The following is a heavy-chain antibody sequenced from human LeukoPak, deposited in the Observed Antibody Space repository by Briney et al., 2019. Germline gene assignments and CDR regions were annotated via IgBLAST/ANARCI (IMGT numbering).Heavy chain of an antibody. CDR1: GYTFTSYY. J-gene: IGHJ6*02. Sequence: GASVKVSCKASGYTFTSYYMHWVRQAPGQGLEWMGIINPSGGSTSYAQKFQGRVTMTRDTSTSTVYMELSSLRSEDTAVYYCAMAFDYYGSGSYHYYYGMDVWGQGTTVTVSS. V-gene: IGHV1-46*01. D-gene: IGHD3-10*01. CDR2: INPSGGST. CDR3: AMAFDYYGSGSYHYYYGMDV.